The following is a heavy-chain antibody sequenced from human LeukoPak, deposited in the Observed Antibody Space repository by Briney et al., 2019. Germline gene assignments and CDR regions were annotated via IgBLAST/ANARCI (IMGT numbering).Heavy chain of an antibody. J-gene: IGHJ4*02. V-gene: IGHV4-4*09. D-gene: IGHD2-8*01. Sequence: SETLSLTCTVSGGSISSYYWSWIRQPPGKGLEWIGYIYTSGSTNYNPSLKSRVTISVDTSKNQFSLKLSSVTAADTAVYYCARVHGYFDYWGQGTLVTVSS. CDR2: IYTSGST. CDR1: GGSISSYY. CDR3: ARVHGYFDY.